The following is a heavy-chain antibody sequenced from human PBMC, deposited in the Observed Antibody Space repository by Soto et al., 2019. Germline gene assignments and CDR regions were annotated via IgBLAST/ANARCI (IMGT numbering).Heavy chain of an antibody. V-gene: IGHV3-21*01. CDR3: ARVYHSSGFDY. D-gene: IGHD6-19*01. Sequence: EVQLVESGGGLVKPGGSLRLSCEASGFTFSSYTMNWVRQTPGKGLEWVSSISSGSNYIYYADTVKGRFTISRDNAKNSLYLQIKSLRAEDTAVYYLARVYHSSGFDYWGQGTLVTVSS. J-gene: IGHJ4*02. CDR2: ISSGSNYI. CDR1: GFTFSSYT.